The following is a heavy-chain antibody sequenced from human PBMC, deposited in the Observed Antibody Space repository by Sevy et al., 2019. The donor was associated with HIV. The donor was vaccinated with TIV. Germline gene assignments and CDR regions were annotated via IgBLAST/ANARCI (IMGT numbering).Heavy chain of an antibody. V-gene: IGHV3-23*01. CDR1: GFTFSKYS. J-gene: IGHJ4*02. Sequence: GGSLRLSCAASGFTFSKYSMSWVRQPPGKGLEWVSTLSCGCGEINYADSVKGRFTISRDNSKSSVYMKMNNVGPEDTYLYCCAREGCNKPHDYWGQGTLVTVSS. CDR2: LSCGCGEI. D-gene: IGHD2-8*01. CDR3: AREGCNKPHDY.